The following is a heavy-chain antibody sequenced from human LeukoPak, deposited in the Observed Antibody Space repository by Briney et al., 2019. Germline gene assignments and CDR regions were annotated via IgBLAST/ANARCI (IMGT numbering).Heavy chain of an antibody. CDR3: ARSEGGATPFDY. CDR1: GGTFSSYA. V-gene: IGHV1-69*05. J-gene: IGHJ4*02. D-gene: IGHD1-26*01. CDR2: IIPIFGTA. Sequence: ASVKVSCKASGGTFSSYAISWVRQAPGQGLEWMGGIIPIFGTANYAQKFQGRVTITTDESTSTAYMELSSLRSEDTAVYYCARSEGGATPFDYWGQGTLVTVSS.